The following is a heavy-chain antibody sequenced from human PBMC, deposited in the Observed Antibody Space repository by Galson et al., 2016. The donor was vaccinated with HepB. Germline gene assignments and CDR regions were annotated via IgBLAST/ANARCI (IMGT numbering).Heavy chain of an antibody. D-gene: IGHD1-1*01. CDR1: EVTLSNYA. CDR3: AKVFTTTVSSYLYYAMDV. CDR2: ISGSGGST. Sequence: SLRLSCAASEVTLSNYAMSWVRQAPGKRLEWVSAISGSGGSTYYADSVKGRLTISRDNSKNTLYLQMNSLRAEDTALYYCAKVFTTTVSSYLYYAMDVWGQGTTVTVSS. V-gene: IGHV3-23*01. J-gene: IGHJ6*02.